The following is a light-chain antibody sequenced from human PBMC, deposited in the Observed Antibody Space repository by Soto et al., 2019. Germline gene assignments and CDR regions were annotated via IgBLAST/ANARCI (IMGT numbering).Light chain of an antibody. V-gene: IGLV2-8*01. CDR2: EVY. CDR1: SSDVGGYNY. J-gene: IGLJ1*01. CDR3: SSYVGNNSYV. Sequence: QSALTQPPSASGSPGQSVTISCTGTSSDVGGYNYVSWYQHHPGKAPKLIIYEVYKRPSGVPDRLSGSKSGNTAALTVSGLQAEDEADYYCSSYVGNNSYVFGTGTKVTVL.